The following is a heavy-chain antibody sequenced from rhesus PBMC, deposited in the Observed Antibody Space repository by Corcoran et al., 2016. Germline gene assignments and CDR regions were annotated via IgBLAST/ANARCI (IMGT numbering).Heavy chain of an antibody. CDR3: ARITGVLIKGDV. CDR2: IYWDDSK. Sequence: QVTLKESGPALVKPTQTLTLTCIFSGFSLTTGGMGVGWIRQPPGKALECLASIYWDDSKYYSTSRKTRLTISKGTSNNQVVLTMTNRDLVDTATYYCARITGVLIKGDVWGAGVLVTVSS. CDR1: GFSLTTGGMG. J-gene: IGHJ5-1*01. D-gene: IGHD3-34*01. V-gene: IGHV2S1*01.